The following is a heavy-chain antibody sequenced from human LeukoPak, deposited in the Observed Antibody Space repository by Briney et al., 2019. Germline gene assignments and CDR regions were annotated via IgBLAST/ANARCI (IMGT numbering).Heavy chain of an antibody. D-gene: IGHD5-18*01. CDR3: ARAREYGYSWGFDY. CDR1: GGTFSSYA. V-gene: IGHV1-69*06. CDR2: IIPIFGTA. J-gene: IGHJ4*02. Sequence: SVTVSCKASGGTFSSYAISWVRQAPGQGLEWMGGIIPIFGTANYAQKFQGRVTITADKSTSTAYMELSSLRSEDTAVYYCARAREYGYSWGFDYWGQGTLVTVSS.